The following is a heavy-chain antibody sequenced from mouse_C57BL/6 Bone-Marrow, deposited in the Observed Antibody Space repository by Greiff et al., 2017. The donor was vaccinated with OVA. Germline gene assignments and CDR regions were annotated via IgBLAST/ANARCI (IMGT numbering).Heavy chain of an antibody. J-gene: IGHJ1*03. CDR3: AREGYYGSSLYFDV. Sequence: QVQLQHPGAELVRPGSSVKLSCKASGYTFTSSWMHWVKQRPIQGLEWIGNIDPSDSETHYNQKFKDKATLTVDKSSSTAYMQLSSLTSEDSAVYYCAREGYYGSSLYFDVWGTGTTVTVSS. CDR2: IDPSDSET. V-gene: IGHV1-52*01. D-gene: IGHD1-1*01. CDR1: GYTFTSSW.